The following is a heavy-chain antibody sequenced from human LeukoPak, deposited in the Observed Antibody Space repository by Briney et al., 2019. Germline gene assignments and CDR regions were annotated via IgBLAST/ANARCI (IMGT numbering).Heavy chain of an antibody. Sequence: PGGSLRLSCAASGFTFSSYGMHWVRQAPGKGLEWVAFIRYDGSNKYYADSVKGRFTISRDNSKNTLYLQMNSLRAEDTAAYYCAKGDYGDYLFGYFDYWGQGTLVTVSS. CDR2: IRYDGSNK. V-gene: IGHV3-30*02. CDR1: GFTFSSYG. D-gene: IGHD4-17*01. J-gene: IGHJ4*02. CDR3: AKGDYGDYLFGYFDY.